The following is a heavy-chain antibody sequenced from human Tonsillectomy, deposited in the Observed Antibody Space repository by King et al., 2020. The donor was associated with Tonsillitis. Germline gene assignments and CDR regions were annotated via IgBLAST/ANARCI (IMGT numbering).Heavy chain of an antibody. CDR1: GFTFVDFP. V-gene: IGHV3-49*03. CDR3: SRGLRELVGLWYFDY. CDR2: ITSKAYGGTG. D-gene: IGHD3-16*01. J-gene: IGHJ4*02. Sequence: VQLVQSGGGLVQPGRSLRLSCTTSGFTFVDFPMSWFRQAPGKGLEWVAFITSKAYGGTGEYAASVKGRFTISRDDSNGVAYLEMNNVRTEDTAVYHCSRGLRELVGLWYFDYWGQGTLVTVSS.